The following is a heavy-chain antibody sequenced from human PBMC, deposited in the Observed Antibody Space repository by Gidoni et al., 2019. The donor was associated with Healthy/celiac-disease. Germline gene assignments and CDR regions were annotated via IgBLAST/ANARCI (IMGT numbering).Heavy chain of an antibody. CDR3: ARDQLGGSCCGMDV. V-gene: IGHV3-30-3*01. J-gene: IGHJ6*02. CDR1: GFTFSSYA. CDR2: ISYDGSNK. D-gene: IGHD2-15*01. Sequence: QVQLVESGGGVVQPGRSLRLSCAASGFTFSSYAMHWVRQAPGKGLEWVAVISYDGSNKYYADSVKGRFTISRDNSKNTLYLQMNSLRAEDTAVYYCARDQLGGSCCGMDVWGQGTTVTVSS.